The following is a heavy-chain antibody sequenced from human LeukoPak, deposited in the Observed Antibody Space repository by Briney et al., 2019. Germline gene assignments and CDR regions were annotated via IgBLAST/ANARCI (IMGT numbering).Heavy chain of an antibody. V-gene: IGHV4-59*01. CDR3: ARDRQPSWYRGLDV. D-gene: IGHD6-13*01. J-gene: IGHJ6*02. CDR1: GDSISTSY. Sequence: SETLSLTCTVSGDSISTSYWSWIRQPPGKGLEWIGHIYSSGTTKYNPSLSGRVTISVDTSKNQLYLQLTAVTAADTAVYYYARDRQPSWYRGLDVWGQGTTVTVSS. CDR2: IYSSGTT.